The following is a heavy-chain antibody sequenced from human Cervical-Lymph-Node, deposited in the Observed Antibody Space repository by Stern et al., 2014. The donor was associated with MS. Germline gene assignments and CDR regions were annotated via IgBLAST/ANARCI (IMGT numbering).Heavy chain of an antibody. V-gene: IGHV1-69*01. J-gene: IGHJ4*02. Sequence: QMQLVQSGAEVKKPGSSVKVSCKASGGTFTMSTFSWVRQAPGQGLEWMGGIIPMFGTSNFARKFQGRVTTIADESTTTAYLELTRLTSEDTAVYFCAVDQGGIAVYWGQGTLVTVSS. CDR1: GGTFTMST. CDR3: AVDQGGIAVY. D-gene: IGHD6-19*01. CDR2: IIPMFGTS.